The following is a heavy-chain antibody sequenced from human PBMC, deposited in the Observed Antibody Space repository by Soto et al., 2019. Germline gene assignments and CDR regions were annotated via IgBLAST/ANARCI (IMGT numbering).Heavy chain of an antibody. CDR3: GRFVEGATRHTDFDS. CDR2: VYYSGRA. V-gene: IGHV4-39*01. Sequence: SEALSLTCAVSGVSIHNSHSFWGWIRQPPGKALEFIANVYYSGRAHHNPPSKRRGTISVDPATTQVALRMSSVTAADTAVYFCGRFVEGATRHTDFDSWGQGTLVTVSS. D-gene: IGHD3-3*01. J-gene: IGHJ5*01. CDR1: GVSIHNSHSF.